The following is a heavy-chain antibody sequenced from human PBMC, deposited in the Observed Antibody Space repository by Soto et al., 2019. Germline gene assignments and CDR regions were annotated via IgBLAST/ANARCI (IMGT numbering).Heavy chain of an antibody. CDR1: GGSISSYY. CDR3: ARETDDSSGYYYTYYYYGMDV. J-gene: IGHJ6*02. CDR2: IYTSGST. V-gene: IGHV4-4*07. Sequence: KPSETLSLTCTVSGGSISSYYWSWIRQPAGKGLEWIGRIYTSGSTNYNPSLKSRVTMSVDTSKNQFSLKLSSVTAADTAVYYCARETDDSSGYYYTYYYYGMDVWGQGTTVTVSS. D-gene: IGHD3-22*01.